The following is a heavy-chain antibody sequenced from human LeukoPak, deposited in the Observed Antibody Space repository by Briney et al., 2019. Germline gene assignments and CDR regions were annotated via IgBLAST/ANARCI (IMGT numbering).Heavy chain of an antibody. CDR1: GVSIISSTYY. D-gene: IGHD4-17*01. V-gene: IGHV4-39*07. CDR2: TDYSGST. CDR3: SVYGDYVEYYYYMDV. Sequence: SETLSLTCTVSGVSIISSTYYWGWIRQPPGKGLEWIGTTDYSGSTYYNPSLKSRGTISVDTSKNQFSLRLSSVTAADTAVYYCSVYGDYVEYYYYMDVWGKGTTVTVSS. J-gene: IGHJ6*03.